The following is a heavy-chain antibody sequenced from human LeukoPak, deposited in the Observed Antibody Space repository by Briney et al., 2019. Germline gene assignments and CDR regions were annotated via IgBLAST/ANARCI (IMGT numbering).Heavy chain of an antibody. D-gene: IGHD5-24*01. CDR1: GFTFSSYW. CDR2: IKQDGSEK. CDR3: ARETEMANLDY. V-gene: IGHV3-7*04. J-gene: IGHJ4*02. Sequence: GSLRLPCTASGFTFSSYWMNWVRQAPGKGLEWVANIKQDGSEKYYVDSVKGRFTISRDNAKKSLYLQMNSLRAEDTAVYYCARETEMANLDYWGQGTLVTVSS.